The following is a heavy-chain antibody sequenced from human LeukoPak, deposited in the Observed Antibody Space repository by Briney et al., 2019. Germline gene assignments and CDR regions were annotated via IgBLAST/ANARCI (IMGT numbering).Heavy chain of an antibody. CDR3: AKDPGGEWELLVSVSFDY. CDR2: ISGSGGST. Sequence: GGSLRLSCAASGFTFSSYAMSWVRQAPGKWLEWVSAISGSGGSTYYADSVKGRFTISRDNSKNTLYLQMNSLRAEDTAVYYCAKDPGGEWELLVSVSFDYWGQGTLVTVSS. D-gene: IGHD1-26*01. J-gene: IGHJ4*02. V-gene: IGHV3-23*01. CDR1: GFTFSSYA.